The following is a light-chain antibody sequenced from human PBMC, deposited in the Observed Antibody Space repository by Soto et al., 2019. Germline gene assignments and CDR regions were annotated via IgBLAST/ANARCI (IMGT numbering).Light chain of an antibody. CDR1: SSNLGAGYD. J-gene: IGLJ3*02. Sequence: QSVLTQPPSVSGAPGQRVTLSCTGNSSNLGAGYDVHWYQQLPGAAPKLVIFGNRNRPSGVPERFSGSKSGTSASLAITGLQAEDEADYYCSSYTSSSVFGGGTKLTVL. CDR2: GNR. CDR3: SSYTSSSV. V-gene: IGLV1-40*01.